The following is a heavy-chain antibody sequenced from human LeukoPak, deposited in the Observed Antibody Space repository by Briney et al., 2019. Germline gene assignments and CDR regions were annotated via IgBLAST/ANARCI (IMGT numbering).Heavy chain of an antibody. Sequence: GGSLRLSCAASGFTFSSYAMSWVRQAPGKGLEWVSAISGSGGSTYYADSVKGRFTISRDNAKSSLFLQMNSLRAEDTAVYYCARGYTSPWDRAFDIWGQGTMVTVSS. J-gene: IGHJ3*02. CDR2: ISGSGGST. CDR1: GFTFSSYA. D-gene: IGHD6-19*01. V-gene: IGHV3-23*01. CDR3: ARGYTSPWDRAFDI.